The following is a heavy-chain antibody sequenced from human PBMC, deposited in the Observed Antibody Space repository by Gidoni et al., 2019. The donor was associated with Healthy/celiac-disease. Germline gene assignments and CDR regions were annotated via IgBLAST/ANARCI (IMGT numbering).Heavy chain of an antibody. Sequence: QVQLVESGGGVVQPGRSLRLSWAASGFTFSSHGMHWVRQAPGKGLEWVAVIWYDGSNKYYADSVKGRFTISRDNSKNTLYLQMNSLRAEDTAVYYCARGSSSSSLVYYYYGMDVWGQGTTVTVSS. V-gene: IGHV3-33*01. CDR3: ARGSSSSSLVYYYYGMDV. CDR1: GFTFSSHG. CDR2: IWYDGSNK. D-gene: IGHD6-6*01. J-gene: IGHJ6*02.